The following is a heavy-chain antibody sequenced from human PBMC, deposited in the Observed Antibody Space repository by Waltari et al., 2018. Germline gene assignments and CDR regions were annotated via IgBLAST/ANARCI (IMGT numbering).Heavy chain of an antibody. J-gene: IGHJ3*02. CDR3: ARESGGVPSGSSGWYSDAFDI. Sequence: QVQLQESGPGLVKPSETLSLTCTVSGGSISSYYWSWIRQPAGKGLEWIGRIYTSGSTNYNPSLKSRVTMSVDTSKNQFSLKLSSVTAADTAVYYCARESGGVPSGSSGWYSDAFDIWGQGTMVTVSS. D-gene: IGHD6-19*01. CDR2: IYTSGST. V-gene: IGHV4-4*07. CDR1: GGSISSYY.